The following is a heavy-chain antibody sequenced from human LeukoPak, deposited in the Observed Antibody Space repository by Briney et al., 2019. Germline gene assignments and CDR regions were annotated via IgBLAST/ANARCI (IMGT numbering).Heavy chain of an antibody. CDR1: GFTFSAYT. Sequence: GGSLRLSCAASGFTFSAYTMNWVRQAPGKGLEWVSSISSSSIYIYYADSVKGRFTISRDNSKNTLYLQMSTLRAEDTAVYFCAKPYSSGWSPYYHYYMDVWGTGTTVTVSS. CDR2: ISSSSIYI. D-gene: IGHD6-19*01. J-gene: IGHJ6*03. CDR3: AKPYSSGWSPYYHYYMDV. V-gene: IGHV3-21*04.